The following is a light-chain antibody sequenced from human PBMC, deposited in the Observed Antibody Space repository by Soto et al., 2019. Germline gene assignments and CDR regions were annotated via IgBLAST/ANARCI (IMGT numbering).Light chain of an antibody. CDR2: RIF. CDR3: QKYNSAPLT. J-gene: IGKJ4*01. Sequence: EIVMTQSPGTVSVFPGETVTLSCRASQSVSGYLDWFHQKPGQAPRLVLLRIFTRAIGVPARFSGSGSETEFTLTISGLQSEDSGVYYCQKYNSAPLTFGGGTKVDI. V-gene: IGKV3-15*01. CDR1: QSVSGY.